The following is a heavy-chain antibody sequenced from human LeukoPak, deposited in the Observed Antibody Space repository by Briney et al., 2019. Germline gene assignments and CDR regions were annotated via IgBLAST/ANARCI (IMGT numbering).Heavy chain of an antibody. Sequence: WETLSLTCSVSGGSISSYYWSWIRQPAGKGLEWIGRIYSSGSTNYNPSLKSRVTLSLDTSKNKLSLELNSVTAADTALYYCVRDLDFSNSGVSPPVWGQGTTVIVSS. CDR1: GGSISSYY. D-gene: IGHD3-10*01. V-gene: IGHV4-4*07. J-gene: IGHJ6*02. CDR3: VRDLDFSNSGVSPPV. CDR2: IYSSGST.